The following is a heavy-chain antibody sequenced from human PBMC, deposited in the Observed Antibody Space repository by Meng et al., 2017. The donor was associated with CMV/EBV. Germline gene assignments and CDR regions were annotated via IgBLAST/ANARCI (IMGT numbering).Heavy chain of an antibody. CDR2: INPNSGGT. CDR3: ARDSEGKLLSELRS. CDR1: GYTFTGYY. J-gene: IGHJ5*02. V-gene: IGHV1-2*02. Sequence: QLVRSGAEGKRAGATVMVSCKASGYTFTGYYMYWVRQAPGQGLEWMGWINPNSGGTNYAQKFQGRVTMTRDTAISTAYMALSRLRSDDTAVYYCARDSEGKLLSELRSWGQGTLVTVSS. D-gene: IGHD2-2*01.